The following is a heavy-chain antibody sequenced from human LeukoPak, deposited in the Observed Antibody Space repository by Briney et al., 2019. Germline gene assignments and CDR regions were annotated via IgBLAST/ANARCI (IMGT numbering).Heavy chain of an antibody. CDR3: ARAIVGTENFDY. CDR1: GFTFSTHA. V-gene: IGHV3-30*10. Sequence: GGSLRLSCAASGFTFSTHAMHWVRQAPGKGLEWVAVVSHDGNTKYYTDSLKGRFTISGDNSMNTLYLQMNGLRTDDTAVYYCARAIVGTENFDYWGQGTLVTVSS. J-gene: IGHJ4*02. CDR2: VSHDGNTK. D-gene: IGHD5-12*01.